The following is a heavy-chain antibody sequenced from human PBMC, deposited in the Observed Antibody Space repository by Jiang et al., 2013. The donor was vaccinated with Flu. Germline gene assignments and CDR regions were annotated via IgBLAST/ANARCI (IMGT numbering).Heavy chain of an antibody. J-gene: IGHJ4*02. D-gene: IGHD3/OR15-3a*01. CDR1: GGSISSYY. CDR3: ARGGGLGDYFDY. CDR2: IYYSGST. Sequence: GSGLVKPSETLSLTCTVSGGSISSYYWSWIRQPPGKGLEWIGYIYYSGSTNYNPSLKSRVTISVDTSKNQFSLKLSSVTAADTAVYYCARGGGLGDYFDYWGQGTLVTVSA. V-gene: IGHV4-59*01.